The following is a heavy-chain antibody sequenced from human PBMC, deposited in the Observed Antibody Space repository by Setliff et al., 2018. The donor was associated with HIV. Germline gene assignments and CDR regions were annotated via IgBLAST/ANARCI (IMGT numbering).Heavy chain of an antibody. Sequence: PSETLSLTCTVSGYSINSSHFWGWIRQPPGKGLKWVGSIYRTGDTHYNPALKSRVTISVDTSKNQFSLRLSSVTAADTAVYYCARDKTYCNYSRCSRAGWYFDLWGRGTLVTVSS. D-gene: IGHD2-2*01. CDR1: GYSINSSHF. CDR2: IYRTGDT. CDR3: ARDKTYCNYSRCSRAGWYFDL. J-gene: IGHJ2*01. V-gene: IGHV4-38-2*02.